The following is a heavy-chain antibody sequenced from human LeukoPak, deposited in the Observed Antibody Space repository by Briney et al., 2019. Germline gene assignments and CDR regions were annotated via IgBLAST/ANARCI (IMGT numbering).Heavy chain of an antibody. V-gene: IGHV3-30*19. Sequence: TGGSQRLSCAASGFTFSSYGMHWVRQAPGKGLEWVAVISYDGSNKYYADSVKGRFTISRDNSKNTLYLQMNSLRAEDTAVYYCARGDGAARPSFPFDPWGQGTLVTVSS. CDR2: ISYDGSNK. J-gene: IGHJ5*02. CDR1: GFTFSSYG. D-gene: IGHD6-6*01. CDR3: ARGDGAARPSFPFDP.